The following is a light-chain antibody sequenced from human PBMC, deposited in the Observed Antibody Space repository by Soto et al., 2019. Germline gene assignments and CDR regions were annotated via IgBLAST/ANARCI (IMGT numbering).Light chain of an antibody. Sequence: DIQLTQSPSFLSASVGDRVTITCRASQGISSYLAWYQQKPGKAPKLLIHAASTLRSGVPSTFSPSRSGTELTLTISSLQPEDFATYYCQQHNSYPFTFGGGTKVEIK. V-gene: IGKV1-9*01. J-gene: IGKJ4*01. CDR1: QGISSY. CDR2: AAS. CDR3: QQHNSYPFT.